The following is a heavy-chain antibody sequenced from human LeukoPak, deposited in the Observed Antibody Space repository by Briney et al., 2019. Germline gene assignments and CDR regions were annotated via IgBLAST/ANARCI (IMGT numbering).Heavy chain of an antibody. CDR1: GGTFSSYA. CDR3: ARATLGRSRTGPRYYYYYYMDV. CDR2: IIPIFGTA. D-gene: IGHD1-1*01. V-gene: IGHV1-69*05. Sequence: SVKVSCKASGGTFSSYAISWVRQAPGQGLEWMGGIIPIFGTANYAQKFQGRVTITTDESTSTAYMELSSLRSEDTAVYYCARATLGRSRTGPRYYYYYYMDVWGKGTTVTVSS. J-gene: IGHJ6*03.